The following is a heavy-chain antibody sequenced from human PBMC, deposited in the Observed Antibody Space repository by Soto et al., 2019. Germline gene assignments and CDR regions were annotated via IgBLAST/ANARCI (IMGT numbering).Heavy chain of an antibody. Sequence: QVQLVESGGGVVQPGRSLRLSCAASGFTFSSYGMHWVRQAPGKGLEWVAVIWYDGSNKYYADSVKGRFTISRDNSKNPLYLQMNSLRAEDTAVYYCARDLGVGATLVDYWGQGTLVTVSS. CDR1: GFTFSSYG. D-gene: IGHD1-26*01. CDR2: IWYDGSNK. J-gene: IGHJ4*02. V-gene: IGHV3-33*01. CDR3: ARDLGVGATLVDY.